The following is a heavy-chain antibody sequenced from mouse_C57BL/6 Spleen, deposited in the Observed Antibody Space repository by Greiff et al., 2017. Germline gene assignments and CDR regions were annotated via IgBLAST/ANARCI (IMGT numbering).Heavy chain of an antibody. CDR3: ARGELRGYFDY. D-gene: IGHD2-4*01. Sequence: QVQLQQPGAELVKPGASVKLSCKASGYTFTSYWMHWVKQRPGQGLEWIGMIHPNSGSTNYNEKFKSKATLTVEKSSSTAYRQLSSLTSEDSAFYYCARGELRGYFDYWGQGTTLTVSS. CDR2: IHPNSGST. J-gene: IGHJ2*01. CDR1: GYTFTSYW. V-gene: IGHV1-64*01.